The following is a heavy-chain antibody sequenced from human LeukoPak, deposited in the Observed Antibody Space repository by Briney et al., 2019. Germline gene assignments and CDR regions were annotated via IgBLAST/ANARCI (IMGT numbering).Heavy chain of an antibody. D-gene: IGHD2-21*02. CDR3: AKTLCGGDCYFYAEYFQH. J-gene: IGHJ1*01. Sequence: PGGSLRLSCAASGFTFSTYAMSWVRQAPGKGLEWVSAISDSGGSAYYADSVKGRFTISRDNSKNTLYLQMNSLRAGDTAVYYCAKTLCGGDCYFYAEYFQHWGQGTLVTVSS. CDR2: ISDSGGSA. V-gene: IGHV3-23*01. CDR1: GFTFSTYA.